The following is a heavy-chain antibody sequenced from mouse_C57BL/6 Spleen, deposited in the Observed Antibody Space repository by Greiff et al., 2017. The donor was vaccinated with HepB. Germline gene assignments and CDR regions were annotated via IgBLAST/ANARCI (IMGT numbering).Heavy chain of an antibody. V-gene: IGHV1-61*01. CDR3: ARDDYGSVMDY. Sequence: QVQLQQPGAELVRPGSSVKLSCKASGYTFTSYWMDWVKQRPGQGLEWIGNIYPSDSETHYNQKFKDKATLTVDKSSSTAYMQLSSLTSEDSAVYYCARDDYGSVMDYWGQGTSVTVAS. D-gene: IGHD1-1*01. CDR2: IYPSDSET. J-gene: IGHJ4*01. CDR1: GYTFTSYW.